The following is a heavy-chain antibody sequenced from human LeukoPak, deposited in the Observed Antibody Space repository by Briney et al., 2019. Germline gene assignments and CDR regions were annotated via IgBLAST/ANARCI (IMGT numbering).Heavy chain of an antibody. CDR1: GFTFSSYA. Sequence: PGGSLRLSCLASGFTFSSYAMSWVRQAPGKGLEWVSAIGGSGDTTYYADSVKGRFTISRDNSKNTLFLQMNSLRAEDTAVYYCAKPGYLTSHAFDVWGQGTMVTVSS. D-gene: IGHD2-2*01. J-gene: IGHJ3*01. V-gene: IGHV3-23*01. CDR3: AKPGYLTSHAFDV. CDR2: IGGSGDTT.